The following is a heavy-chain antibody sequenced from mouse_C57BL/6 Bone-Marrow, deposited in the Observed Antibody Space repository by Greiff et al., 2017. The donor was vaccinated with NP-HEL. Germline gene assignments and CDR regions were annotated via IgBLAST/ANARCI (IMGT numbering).Heavy chain of an antibody. J-gene: IGHJ4*01. CDR2: INYDGSST. CDR1: GFTFSAYY. D-gene: IGHD2-4*01. CDR3: AREGGLRRRTYAMDY. Sequence: EVMLVESEGGLVQPGSSMKLSCTASGFTFSAYYMAWVRQVPEKGLEWVANINYDGSSTYYLDSLKIRFIISRDNAKNILYLQMSSLKAEDTATYYCAREGGLRRRTYAMDYWGQGTSVTVSS. V-gene: IGHV5-16*01.